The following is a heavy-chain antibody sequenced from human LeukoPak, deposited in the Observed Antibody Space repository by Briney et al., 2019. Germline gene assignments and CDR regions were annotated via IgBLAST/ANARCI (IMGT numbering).Heavy chain of an antibody. J-gene: IGHJ4*02. D-gene: IGHD2-21*01. CDR1: GFTFSTYA. CDR3: AKRGNPRPRLHYFDH. Sequence: PGGSLRLSSAASGFTFSTYAISWVRQAPGKGLEWVSTITGSGGGTYYTDSVKGRFTISRDNSQNTLYVQMSSLRAEDTAIYYCAKRGNPRPRLHYFDHWGQGTLVSVSS. CDR2: ITGSGGGT. V-gene: IGHV3-23*01.